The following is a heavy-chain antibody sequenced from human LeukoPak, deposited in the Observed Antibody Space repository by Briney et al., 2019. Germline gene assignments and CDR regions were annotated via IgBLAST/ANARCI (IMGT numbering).Heavy chain of an antibody. CDR3: ARPAREYQLLSWFDP. Sequence: SETLSLTCTVSGDSISSYYWSWIRQPPGKGLEWIGYIYYSGSTNYNPSLKSRVTISVDTSKNQFSLKLSSVTAADTAVYYCARPAREYQLLSWFDPWGQGTLVTVSS. CDR2: IYYSGST. CDR1: GDSISSYY. D-gene: IGHD2-2*01. J-gene: IGHJ5*02. V-gene: IGHV4-59*08.